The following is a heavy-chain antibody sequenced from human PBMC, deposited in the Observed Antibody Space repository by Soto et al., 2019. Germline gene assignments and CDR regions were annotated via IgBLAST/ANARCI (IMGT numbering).Heavy chain of an antibody. D-gene: IGHD3-22*01. Sequence: VASVKVSCKASGYTFTSYDINWVRQATGQGLEWMGWMNPNSGNTGYAQKFQGRVTMTRNTSISTAYMELSSLRSEDTAVYYCARGLGVGDYYDSSGYFPPADYWGQGTLVTVSS. J-gene: IGHJ4*02. CDR2: MNPNSGNT. CDR3: ARGLGVGDYYDSSGYFPPADY. CDR1: GYTFTSYD. V-gene: IGHV1-8*01.